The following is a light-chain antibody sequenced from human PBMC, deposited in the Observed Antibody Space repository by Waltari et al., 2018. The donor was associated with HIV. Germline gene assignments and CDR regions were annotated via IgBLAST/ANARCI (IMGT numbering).Light chain of an antibody. J-gene: IGLJ1*01. CDR1: NPNVKNTS. Sequence: QSILTQPPSVSAAPGQKVSFSLSGGNPNVKNTSVSWYQQVPGKAPRLLIYDNEKRPSGIPDRFSASKAGMSATLDITGLQIVDEADYYCGTWDSSLNLYVFGPGTTVAVL. V-gene: IGLV1-51*01. CDR2: DNE. CDR3: GTWDSSLNLYV.